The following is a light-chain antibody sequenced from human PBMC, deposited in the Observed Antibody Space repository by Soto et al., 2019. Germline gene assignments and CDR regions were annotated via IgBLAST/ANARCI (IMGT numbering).Light chain of an antibody. CDR2: KTS. J-gene: IGKJ3*01. CDR1: QSLSVNN. CDR3: QQYGYSPFT. Sequence: EVVLTQSPGTISLSPGEGATLSCRASQSLSVNNLAWYQQKPGHAPRLLIYKTSSRATGIPDRFAGSGSGTDFTLTISRRDPEDFAVYYCQQYGYSPFTFGPGTKV. V-gene: IGKV3-20*01.